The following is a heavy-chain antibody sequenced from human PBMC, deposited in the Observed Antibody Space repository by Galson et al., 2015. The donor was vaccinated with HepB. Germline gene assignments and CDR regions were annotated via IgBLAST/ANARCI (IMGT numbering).Heavy chain of an antibody. Sequence: SVKVSCKASGGTLSSYAISWVRQAPGQGLEWMGGIIPIFGTANYAQKFQGRVTITADESTSTAYMELSSLRSEDTAVYYCARGYPRTRGSYYYLYYMDVWGEGTTVTVSS. CDR1: GGTLSSYA. J-gene: IGHJ6*03. D-gene: IGHD3-16*02. CDR3: ARGYPRTRGSYYYLYYMDV. V-gene: IGHV1-69*13. CDR2: IIPIFGTA.